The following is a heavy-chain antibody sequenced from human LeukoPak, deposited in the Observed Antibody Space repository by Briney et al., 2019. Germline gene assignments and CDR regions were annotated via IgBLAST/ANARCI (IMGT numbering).Heavy chain of an antibody. CDR3: ARRDRTTFDAFDI. V-gene: IGHV1-2*02. J-gene: IGHJ3*02. CDR1: GYTFTGYF. Sequence: ASVKVSCKASGYTFTGYFIHWVRQAPGQGLEWMGWINPNTGGTNYAQRFQGRVTMTRDTSISTAYLELSRLRSDGTAVYYCARRDRTTFDAFDIWGQGTMVTVSS. D-gene: IGHD2/OR15-2a*01. CDR2: INPNTGGT.